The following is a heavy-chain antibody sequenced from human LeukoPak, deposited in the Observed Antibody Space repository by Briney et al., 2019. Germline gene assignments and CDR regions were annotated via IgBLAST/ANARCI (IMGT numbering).Heavy chain of an antibody. D-gene: IGHD5-24*01. CDR1: GFSVTNNY. CDR3: ARGDGYNFFDY. CDR2: FYVGGAT. J-gene: IGHJ4*02. V-gene: IGHV3-53*01. Sequence: HPGGSLRLSCAVSGFSVTNNYMSWVRQAPGKGLKWVSVFYVGGATYYADSVKGRFTISRDNSENTLYLQMKSLRAEDTAVYYCARGDGYNFFDYWGQGTLVTVSS.